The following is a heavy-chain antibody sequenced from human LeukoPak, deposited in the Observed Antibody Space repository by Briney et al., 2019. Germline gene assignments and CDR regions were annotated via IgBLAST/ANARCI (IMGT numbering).Heavy chain of an antibody. J-gene: IGHJ3*02. CDR1: GFTVSSNY. CDR2: IYSGGST. CDR3: ASADIVVVTANHAFDI. D-gene: IGHD2-21*02. Sequence: GGSLRLSCAASGFTVSSNYMSWVRQAPGKGLEWVSVIYSGGSTYYADSVKGRFTISRDNSKNTLYLQMNSLRAEDTAVYYCASADIVVVTANHAFDIWGQGTMVTVSS. V-gene: IGHV3-66*01.